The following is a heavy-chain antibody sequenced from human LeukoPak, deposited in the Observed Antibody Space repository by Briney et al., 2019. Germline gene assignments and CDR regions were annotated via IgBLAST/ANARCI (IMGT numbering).Heavy chain of an antibody. CDR2: VSTYNGRI. D-gene: IGHD3-10*01. V-gene: IGHV1-18*01. J-gene: IGHJ4*03. Sequence: GASVKVSCKASGYTFTSYGISWVRQAPGQGLEWMGWVSTYNGRINEVQKFKGRVTMTADSSRNAAYLELRSLRPDDTAVYYCAADQTRVYGSGSSSPLAYWGQGTLVTVSS. CDR3: AADQTRVYGSGSSSPLAY. CDR1: GYTFTSYG.